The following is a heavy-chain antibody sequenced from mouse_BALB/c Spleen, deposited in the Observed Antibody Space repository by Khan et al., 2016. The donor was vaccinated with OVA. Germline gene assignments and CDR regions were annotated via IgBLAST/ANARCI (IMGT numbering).Heavy chain of an antibody. CDR2: IWSDGST. CDR1: GFSLTNYG. Sequence: QVQLMESGPGLVAPSQSLSITCTISGFSLTNYGVHWVRQPPGKGLEWLVVIWSDGSTTTNSALKSRLTITDDNFKSQVFIEIKRLQTDDTAIYFCARQACCHYYVMDYWGEGTTVTVSS. D-gene: IGHD3-3*01. J-gene: IGHJ4*01. CDR3: ARQACCHYYVMDY. V-gene: IGHV2-6-1*01.